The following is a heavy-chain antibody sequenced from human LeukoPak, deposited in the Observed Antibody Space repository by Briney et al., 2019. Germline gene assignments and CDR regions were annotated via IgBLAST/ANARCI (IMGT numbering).Heavy chain of an antibody. J-gene: IGHJ6*03. D-gene: IGHD6-6*01. CDR1: GYTFTGYD. CDR3: ATEKVGLGSSALHYCYYYYMDV. Sequence: ASVKVSCKASGYTFTGYDINWVRQATGQGLEWMGFMSPNSGNTGYAEKFQGRFTMTRNTSISTAYMELSSLRSEDTAVYYCATEKVGLGSSALHYCYYYYMDVWGKGTTVTVSS. V-gene: IGHV1-8*01. CDR2: MSPNSGNT.